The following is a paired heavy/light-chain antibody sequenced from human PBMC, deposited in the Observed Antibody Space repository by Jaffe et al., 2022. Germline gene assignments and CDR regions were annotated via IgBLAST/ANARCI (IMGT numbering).Light chain of an antibody. CDR3: QSYDSSLSGSKWV. CDR2: GNS. CDR1: SSNIGAGYD. Sequence: QSVLTQPPSVSGAPGQRVTISCTGSSSNIGAGYDVHWYQQLPGTAPKLLIYGNSNRPSGVPDRFSGSKSGTSASLAITGLQAEDEADYYCQSYDSSLSGSKWVFGGGTKLTVL. J-gene: IGLJ3*02. V-gene: IGLV1-40*01.
Heavy chain of an antibody. CDR1: GFTFSSYA. CDR3: AKDQAHGITYYDILTGFAKGGAGLKNDAFDI. V-gene: IGHV3-23*01. J-gene: IGHJ3*02. Sequence: EVQLLESGGGLVQPGGSLRLSCAASGFTFSSYAMSWVRQAPGKGLEWVSAISGSGGSTYYADSVKGRFTISRDNSKNTLYLQMNSLRAEDTAVYYCAKDQAHGITYYDILTGFAKGGAGLKNDAFDIWGQGTMVTVSS. CDR2: ISGSGGST. D-gene: IGHD3-9*01.